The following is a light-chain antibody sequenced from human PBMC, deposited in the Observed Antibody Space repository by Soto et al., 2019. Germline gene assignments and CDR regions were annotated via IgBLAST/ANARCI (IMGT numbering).Light chain of an antibody. Sequence: DIQMTQSPSSLSASVGDRVTITCRASQNIDTYLNWYLQKPGQAPKLLIYSAYSLQSGVSPRFSGDGSGTDFTLTISSLRPEDFATYYCQQSYNFPRTFGQGTTV. J-gene: IGKJ1*01. CDR2: SAY. CDR1: QNIDTY. V-gene: IGKV1-39*01. CDR3: QQSYNFPRT.